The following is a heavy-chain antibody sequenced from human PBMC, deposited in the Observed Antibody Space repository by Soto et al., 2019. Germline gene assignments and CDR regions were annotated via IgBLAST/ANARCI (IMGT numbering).Heavy chain of an antibody. Sequence: SETLSLTCAVYGGSFSGYYWSWIRQPPGKGLEWIGEINHSGSTNYNPSLKSRVTISVDTSKNQFSLKLSSVTAADTAVYYCARLKYSGSYRFDHWGQGTLVTVSS. CDR2: INHSGST. J-gene: IGHJ4*02. CDR3: ARLKYSGSYRFDH. V-gene: IGHV4-34*01. CDR1: GGSFSGYY. D-gene: IGHD1-26*01.